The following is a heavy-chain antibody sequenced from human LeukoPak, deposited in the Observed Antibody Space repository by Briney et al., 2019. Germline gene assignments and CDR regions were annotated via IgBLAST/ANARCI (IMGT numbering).Heavy chain of an antibody. CDR1: GYSINSGYF. V-gene: IGHV4-38-2*02. CDR2: IYSSGST. J-gene: IGHJ3*02. D-gene: IGHD3-10*01. Sequence: PSETLSLTCTVSGYSINSGYFWGWIRQPPGMGLEWIGSIYSSGSTYYNPSLKSRVTMSVDTSKNQFSLKLSSATAADTAVYYFARGPGVTNDAFDIWGQGTMVTVSS. CDR3: ARGPGVTNDAFDI.